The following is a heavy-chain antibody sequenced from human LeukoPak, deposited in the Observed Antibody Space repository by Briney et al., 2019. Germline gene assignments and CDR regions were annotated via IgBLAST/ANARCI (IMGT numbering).Heavy chain of an antibody. J-gene: IGHJ6*03. CDR3: AREIKVYDSSGYYSRYYYYMDV. V-gene: IGHV4-59*01. Sequence: SETLSLTCTVSGGSISSYYWSWIRQPAGTALEWIGYIYYSGSTNYNPSLKSRVTISVDTSKNQFSLKLSSVTAADTAVYYCAREIKVYDSSGYYSRYYYYMDVWGKGTTVTISS. CDR1: GGSISSYY. D-gene: IGHD3-22*01. CDR2: IYYSGST.